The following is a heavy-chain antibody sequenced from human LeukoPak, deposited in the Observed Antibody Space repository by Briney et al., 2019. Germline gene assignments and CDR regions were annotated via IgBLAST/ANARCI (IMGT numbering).Heavy chain of an antibody. V-gene: IGHV4-38-2*01. J-gene: IGHJ4*02. Sequence: PSETLSLTCAVSGYSISSGYYWGWIRQPPGKGLEWIGNIYHSGSTYYNPSLKSRVTISVDTSKNQFSLKLSSVTAEDTAVYYCAQQSLRSPDYWGQGTLVTVSS. CDR1: GYSISSGYY. CDR3: AQQSLRSPDY. D-gene: IGHD3-16*01. CDR2: IYHSGST.